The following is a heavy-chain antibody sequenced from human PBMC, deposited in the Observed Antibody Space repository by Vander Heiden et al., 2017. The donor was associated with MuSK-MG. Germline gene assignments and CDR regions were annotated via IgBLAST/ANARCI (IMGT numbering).Heavy chain of an antibody. D-gene: IGHD3-22*01. Sequence: QVRLQESGPGLVKPSETLSLTCTVSGYSISPVYYWGWIRQSPGKGLQWIGSLCNGGSTYYNPSLRSRATISVDTSRNQFSLKLNSVTAADTAVYYCARSFDRSGYLYFIYWGQGTLVTVSS. V-gene: IGHV4-38-2*02. CDR3: ARSFDRSGYLYFIY. CDR1: GYSISPVYY. J-gene: IGHJ4*02. CDR2: LCNGGST.